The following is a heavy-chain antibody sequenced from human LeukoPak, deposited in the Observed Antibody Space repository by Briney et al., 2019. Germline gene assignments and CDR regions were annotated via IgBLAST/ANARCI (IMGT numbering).Heavy chain of an antibody. CDR3: AKGKGVVPAAPFDY. CDR2: ISWNSGSI. J-gene: IGHJ4*02. V-gene: IGHV3-9*01. CDR1: GFTFDDYA. Sequence: GGSLRLSCAASGFTFDDYAMHWVRQAPGKGLEWVSGISWNSGSIGYADSVKGRFTISRDNAKNSLYLQMNSLRAEDTALYYCAKGKGVVPAAPFDYWGQGTLVTVSS. D-gene: IGHD2-2*01.